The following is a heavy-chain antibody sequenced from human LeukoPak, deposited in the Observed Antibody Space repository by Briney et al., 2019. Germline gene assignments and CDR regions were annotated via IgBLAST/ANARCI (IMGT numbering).Heavy chain of an antibody. Sequence: SETLSLTCTVSGYSISSGYYWGWIRQPPGKGLEWIGSIYHSGSTYYNPSLKSRVTISVDTSKNQFSLKLSSVTAADTAVYYCARGDIVVVPAAIFDPWGQGTLVTVSS. V-gene: IGHV4-38-2*02. CDR3: ARGDIVVVPAAIFDP. D-gene: IGHD2-2*01. CDR1: GYSISSGYY. CDR2: IYHSGST. J-gene: IGHJ5*02.